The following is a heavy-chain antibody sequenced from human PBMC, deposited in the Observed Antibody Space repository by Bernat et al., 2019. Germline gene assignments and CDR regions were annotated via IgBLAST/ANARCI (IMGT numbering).Heavy chain of an antibody. J-gene: IGHJ6*03. CDR3: AKAGPLARATGTTGDYYYYYYMDV. D-gene: IGHD1-1*01. CDR1: GFTVSSNY. V-gene: IGHV3-53*01. CDR2: IYSGGST. Sequence: EVQLVESGGGLIQPGGSLRLSCAASGFTVSSNYMGWVRQAPGKGLEWVSAIYSGGSTYYADSVKGRFTISRDNSKNTLYLQMNSLRAEDTAIYYCAKAGPLARATGTTGDYYYYYYMDVWGTGTTVTVSS.